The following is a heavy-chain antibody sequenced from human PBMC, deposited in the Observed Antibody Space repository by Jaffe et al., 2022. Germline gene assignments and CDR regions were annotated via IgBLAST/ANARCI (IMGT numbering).Heavy chain of an antibody. CDR3: ARGSEWENYYDSSGYYYV. Sequence: EVQLVESGGGLVQPGGSLRLSCAASGFTFSSYEMNWVRQAPGKGLEWVSYISSSGSTIYYADSVKGRFTISRDNAKNSLYLQMNSLRAEDTAVYYCARGSEWENYYDSSGYYYVWGQGTLVTVSS. CDR1: GFTFSSYE. J-gene: IGHJ4*02. CDR2: ISSSGSTI. V-gene: IGHV3-48*03. D-gene: IGHD3-22*01.